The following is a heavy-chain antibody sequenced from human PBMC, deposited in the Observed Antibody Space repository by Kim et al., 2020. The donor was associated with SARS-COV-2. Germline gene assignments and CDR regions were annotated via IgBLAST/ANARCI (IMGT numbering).Heavy chain of an antibody. J-gene: IGHJ3*02. Sequence: NHAPNFQESVTSTRDMSTSPAYMELSSLRSEDTAVYYCAADSSGYLDAFDIWGQGTMVTVSS. CDR3: AADSSGYLDAFDI. D-gene: IGHD3-22*01. V-gene: IGHV1-58*01.